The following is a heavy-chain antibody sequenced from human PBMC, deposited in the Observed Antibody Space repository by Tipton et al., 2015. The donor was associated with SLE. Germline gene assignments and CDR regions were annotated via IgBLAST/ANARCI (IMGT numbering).Heavy chain of an antibody. CDR2: VFDTGYT. Sequence: TLSLTCHVAGGAIRNSPFYWAWIRPPPGKRLEWIGSVFDTGYTAYNPSLEGRMSISVDTSNNEFSLKLSSVTAADTAVYFCARQDLGRAATLTFDIWGLGTLVTVSS. CDR1: GGAIRNSPFY. J-gene: IGHJ4*02. CDR3: ARQDLGRAATLTFDI. V-gene: IGHV4-39*01. D-gene: IGHD6-25*01.